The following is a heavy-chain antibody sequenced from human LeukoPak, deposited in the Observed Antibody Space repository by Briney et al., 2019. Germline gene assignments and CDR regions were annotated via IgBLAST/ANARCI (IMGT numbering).Heavy chain of an antibody. CDR1: GASISTSY. V-gene: IGHV4-4*07. J-gene: IGHJ4*02. D-gene: IGHD4-23*01. CDR3: ARDPNSAL. CDR2: LSPSGST. Sequence: PSETLSLTCTVSGASISTSYWSWIRQPAGKGLEWIGRLSPSGSTNYNPSLKSRVTMSVDTSKNQFSLELRSVTAADTAVYYCARDPNSALWGQGTLVTVAS.